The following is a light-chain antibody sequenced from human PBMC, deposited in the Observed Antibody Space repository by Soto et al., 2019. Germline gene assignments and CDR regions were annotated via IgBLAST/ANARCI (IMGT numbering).Light chain of an antibody. Sequence: DIQMTQSPSSLSASVGDRVTITCRASHNINNYLSWYQQKPGKAPKILIFAANNLQSGVPSRFNGSGSGTDFTLTINSLQPEDLATYPCQQSYSNPLTFGGGTKVEIK. J-gene: IGKJ4*01. V-gene: IGKV1-39*01. CDR1: HNINNY. CDR2: AAN. CDR3: QQSYSNPLT.